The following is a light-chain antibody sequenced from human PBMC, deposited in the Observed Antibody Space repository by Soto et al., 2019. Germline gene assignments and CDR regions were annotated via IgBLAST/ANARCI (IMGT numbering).Light chain of an antibody. V-gene: IGKV3-20*01. CDR2: GAS. CDR1: QSVSSSY. J-gene: IGKJ1*01. CDR3: QQYGSSLTWT. Sequence: EIVLRQSPGHLSLSPGERATLSCRASQSVSSSYLAWYQQKPGQAPRLLIYGASSRATGIPDRFSGSGSGTDFTLTISRLEPEDFAVYYCQQYGSSLTWTFGQGTKVDIK.